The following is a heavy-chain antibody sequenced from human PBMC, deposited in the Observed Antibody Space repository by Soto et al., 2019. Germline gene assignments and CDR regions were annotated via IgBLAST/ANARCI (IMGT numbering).Heavy chain of an antibody. V-gene: IGHV4-31*03. CDR1: GGSISSGGYY. D-gene: IGHD1-26*01. CDR2: IYYSGSA. CDR3: ARDRWELLRGYYYGMDV. J-gene: IGHJ6*02. Sequence: NPSETLSLTCTVSGGSISSGGYYWSWIRQHPGKGLEWIGYIYYSGSAYYNPPLKSRVTISVDTSKNQFSLKLSSVTAADTAVYYCARDRWELLRGYYYGMDVWGQGTTVTVSS.